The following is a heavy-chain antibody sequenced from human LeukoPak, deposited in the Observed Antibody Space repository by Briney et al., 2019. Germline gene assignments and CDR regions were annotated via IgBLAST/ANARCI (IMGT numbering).Heavy chain of an antibody. J-gene: IGHJ5*02. CDR2: IYYSGTT. Sequence: SETLSLTCTVSGGSISSSPYYWGWIRQPPGKGLEWIGSIYYSGTTHYNPSLESRVTISVDTSKNQFSLKLSSVTAADTAVYYCARDLRSRGSTTLDWFDPWGQGTLVTVSS. CDR3: ARDLRSRGSTTLDWFDP. V-gene: IGHV4-39*07. CDR1: GGSISSSPYY. D-gene: IGHD2-2*01.